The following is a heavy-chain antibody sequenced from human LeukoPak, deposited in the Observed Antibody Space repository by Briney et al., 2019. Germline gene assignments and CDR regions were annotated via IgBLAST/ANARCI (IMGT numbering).Heavy chain of an antibody. Sequence: GGSLRLSCAASGFTFSSYSMNWVRQAPGKGLEWVSSISSSSSYIYYADSVKGRFTISRDNAKNSLYLQMNSLRAEDTAVYYCARGGITMIVVVTGDYWGQGTTVTVSS. CDR3: ARGGITMIVVVTGDY. CDR2: ISSSSSYI. CDR1: GFTFSSYS. J-gene: IGHJ4*03. V-gene: IGHV3-21*01. D-gene: IGHD3-22*01.